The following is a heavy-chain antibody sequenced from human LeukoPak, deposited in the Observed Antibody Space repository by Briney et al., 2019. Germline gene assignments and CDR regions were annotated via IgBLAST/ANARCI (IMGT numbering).Heavy chain of an antibody. J-gene: IGHJ4*02. CDR3: AKSGYNRFDY. CDR2: ISADSATT. D-gene: IGHD5-24*01. CDR1: GFNFGSYS. V-gene: IGHV3-23*01. Sequence: HPGGSLRLSCAASGFNFGSYSMTWVRQAPGKGLEWVSVISADSATTFYADSVKGRFTISRDNAKNTVFLQMSSLRAEDTALYYCAKSGYNRFDYWGQGTLVTVSS.